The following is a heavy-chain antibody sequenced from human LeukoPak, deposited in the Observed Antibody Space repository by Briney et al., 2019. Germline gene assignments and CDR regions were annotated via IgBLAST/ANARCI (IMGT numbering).Heavy chain of an antibody. V-gene: IGHV4-34*01. D-gene: IGHD3-22*01. CDR1: GGSFSGYY. CDR2: IYYSGST. Sequence: SETLSLTCAVYGGSFSGYYWSWIRQPPGKGLEWIGSIYYSGSTYYNPSLKSRVTISVDTSKNQFSLKLSSVTAADTAVYYCASFGSSGYSGYWGQGTLVTVSS. J-gene: IGHJ4*02. CDR3: ASFGSSGYSGY.